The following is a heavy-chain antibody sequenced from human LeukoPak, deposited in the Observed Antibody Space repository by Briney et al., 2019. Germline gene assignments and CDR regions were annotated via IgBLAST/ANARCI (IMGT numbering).Heavy chain of an antibody. J-gene: IGHJ4*02. CDR3: AGGLGSSGYYVLDY. D-gene: IGHD3-22*01. Sequence: PSETLSLTCAVYGGPFSGYYWSWISQPPGKGLEWIGEINHSGSTNYNPSLKSRVTISVDTSKNQFSLKLSSVTAADTAVYYCAGGLGSSGYYVLDYWGQGTLVTVSS. CDR1: GGPFSGYY. CDR2: INHSGST. V-gene: IGHV4-34*01.